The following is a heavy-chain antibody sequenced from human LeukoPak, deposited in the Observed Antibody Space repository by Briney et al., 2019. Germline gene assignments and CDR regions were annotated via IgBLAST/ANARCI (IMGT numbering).Heavy chain of an antibody. D-gene: IGHD3-22*01. J-gene: IGHJ4*02. CDR2: IIPILGVA. Sequence: GASVKVSCKASGGTFSSYTISWVRQAPGQGLEWMGRIIPILGVANYAQKFQGRVTITADKSTSTAYMELSSLRSEDTAVYYCAREGYYDSSGLRHFDYWGQGTLVTVSS. CDR1: GGTFSSYT. V-gene: IGHV1-69*04. CDR3: AREGYYDSSGLRHFDY.